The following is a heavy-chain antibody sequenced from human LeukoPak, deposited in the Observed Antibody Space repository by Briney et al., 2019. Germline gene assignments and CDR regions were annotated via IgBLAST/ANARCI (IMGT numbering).Heavy chain of an antibody. J-gene: IGHJ4*02. CDR3: ARRYSGYDFGY. D-gene: IGHD5-12*01. CDR2: IIPSGGST. CDR1: GYPFTVYN. Sequence: ASARVSCKASGYPFTVYNIHWVRQAPGQGLEWMGRIIPSGGSTIYAQKFQGRVTMTRDTSTTTVYMEMNSLRPEDTAVYSCARRYSGYDFGYWGQGTLVTVSS. V-gene: IGHV1-46*01.